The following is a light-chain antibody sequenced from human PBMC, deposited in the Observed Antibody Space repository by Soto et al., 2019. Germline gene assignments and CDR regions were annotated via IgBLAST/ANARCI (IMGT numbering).Light chain of an antibody. CDR1: QDITNY. V-gene: IGKV1-33*01. CDR2: DGS. Sequence: DIQMTQSPSSLSASVGDRVTITFQASQDITNYLNWYPQKPGKAPRLLVYDGSNLDTGVPSRFSGSGSGTHFSYPISSLHPEDIVTYYSQQFDSLPIPFGQGKRLEI. J-gene: IGKJ5*01. CDR3: QQFDSLPIP.